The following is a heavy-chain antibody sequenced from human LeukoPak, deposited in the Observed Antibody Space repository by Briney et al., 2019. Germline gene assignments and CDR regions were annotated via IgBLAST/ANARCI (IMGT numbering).Heavy chain of an antibody. Sequence: GGSLRLSCAASGFTFSSYGMHWVCQAPGKGLEWVAVISYDGSNKYYADSVKGRFTISRDNSKNTLYLQMNSLRAEDTAVYYCAKEAPSLGSGSYRSGVDYWGQGTLVTVSS. J-gene: IGHJ4*02. V-gene: IGHV3-30*18. CDR3: AKEAPSLGSGSYRSGVDY. CDR1: GFTFSSYG. CDR2: ISYDGSNK. D-gene: IGHD3-10*01.